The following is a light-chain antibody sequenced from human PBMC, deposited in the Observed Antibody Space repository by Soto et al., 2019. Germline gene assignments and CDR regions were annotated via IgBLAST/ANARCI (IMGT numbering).Light chain of an antibody. CDR3: QRYNTSPLT. CDR2: DAS. J-gene: IGKJ4*01. CDR1: QRISTW. V-gene: IGKV1-5*01. Sequence: MKQSASAVSAYLGDCVTLTCRANQRISTWLAWYQQKPGKAPKLLISDASRLETGVPSRFSGSGSGTEFTLTITSLQSEEFAVYYCQRYNTSPLTFGGGSMV.